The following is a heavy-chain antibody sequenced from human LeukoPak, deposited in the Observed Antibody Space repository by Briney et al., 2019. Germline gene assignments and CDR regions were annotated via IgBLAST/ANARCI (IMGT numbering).Heavy chain of an antibody. CDR1: SHTFTNYD. D-gene: IGHD1-14*01. V-gene: IGHV1-18*01. J-gene: IGHJ3*02. CDR2: ISTYNGNT. CDR3: ARDQEPGAFDI. Sequence: ASVKVSCKASSHTFTNYDIRWVRQAPGQGLEWMGWISTYNGNTNYAQNLQGRVTMTTDTSTNTAYMELRSLRSDDTAVYYCARDQEPGAFDIWGQGTMVTVSS.